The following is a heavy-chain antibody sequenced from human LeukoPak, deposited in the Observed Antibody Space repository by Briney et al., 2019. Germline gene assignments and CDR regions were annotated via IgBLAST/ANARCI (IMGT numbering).Heavy chain of an antibody. Sequence: PGGSLRLSCAASGFTFSSYSMNWVRQAPGKGLEWVSSISSSSTYIYYADSVRGRFTISRDNAKNSLFLQMNSLRAEDTAVYYCARDRIEDYWGQGTLVTVSS. V-gene: IGHV3-21*01. J-gene: IGHJ4*02. CDR1: GFTFSSYS. D-gene: IGHD3-16*02. CDR3: ARDRIEDY. CDR2: ISSSSTYI.